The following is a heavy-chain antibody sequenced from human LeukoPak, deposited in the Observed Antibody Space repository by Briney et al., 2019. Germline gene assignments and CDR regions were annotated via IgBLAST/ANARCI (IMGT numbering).Heavy chain of an antibody. CDR2: ISGGGGGT. CDR1: GITLSNYG. D-gene: IGHD3-22*01. V-gene: IGHV3-23*01. CDR3: AKRGVVIRVILVGFHKEAYYFDS. J-gene: IGHJ4*02. Sequence: GGSLRLSCAVSGITLSNYGMSWVRQAPGKGLEWVAGISGGGGGTSYADSVKGRFTISRDNPKNTLYLQMNNLRAEDTAVYFCAKRGVVIRVILVGFHKEAYYFDSRGQGALVTVSS.